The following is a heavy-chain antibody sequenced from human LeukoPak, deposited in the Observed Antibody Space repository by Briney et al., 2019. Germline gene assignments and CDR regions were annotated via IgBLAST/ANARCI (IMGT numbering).Heavy chain of an antibody. Sequence: GGSQRLPCAASGFTFSSYEMNWVRQAPGKGLEWISYISSSGGTIYYADSVKGRFTISRDNAKNSVYLQMNSLRAEDTAVYYCARMRPELADWGEACLATVSS. J-gene: IGHJ4*01. D-gene: IGHD1-7*01. CDR3: ARMRPELAD. CDR2: ISSSGGTI. V-gene: IGHV3-48*03. CDR1: GFTFSSYE.